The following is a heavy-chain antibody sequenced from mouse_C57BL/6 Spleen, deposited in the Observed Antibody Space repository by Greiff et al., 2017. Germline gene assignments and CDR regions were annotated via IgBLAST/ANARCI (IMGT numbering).Heavy chain of an antibody. Sequence: DVQLQESGPGLVKPSQSLSLTCSVTGYSITSGYYWNWIRQFPGNKLEWMGYISYDGSNNYNPSLKNRISITRDTSKNQFFLKLNSVTTEDTATYYCARDDHDYDRDFDYWGQGTTLTVSS. V-gene: IGHV3-6*01. D-gene: IGHD2-4*01. CDR2: ISYDGSN. CDR3: ARDDHDYDRDFDY. J-gene: IGHJ2*01. CDR1: GYSITSGYY.